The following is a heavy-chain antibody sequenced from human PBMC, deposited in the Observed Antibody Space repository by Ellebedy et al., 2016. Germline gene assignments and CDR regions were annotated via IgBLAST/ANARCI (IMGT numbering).Heavy chain of an antibody. CDR1: GFTFSSYG. J-gene: IGHJ4*02. D-gene: IGHD2-21*02. CDR2: ITYDGGNK. CDR3: AKDSGDSDFDY. V-gene: IGHV3-30*18. Sequence: GESLKISXAASGFTFSSYGMHWVRQAPGKGLEWVAVITYDGGNKKYADSVKGRFTISRDNSKNTLYLQMNSLRAEDTAVYYCAKDSGDSDFDYWGQGTLVTVSS.